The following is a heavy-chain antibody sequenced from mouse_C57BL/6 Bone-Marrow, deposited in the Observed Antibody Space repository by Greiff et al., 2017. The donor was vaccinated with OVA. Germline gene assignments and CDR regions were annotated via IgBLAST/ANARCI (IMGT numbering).Heavy chain of an antibody. V-gene: IGHV5-17*01. Sequence: EVKVVESGGGLVKPGGSLKLSCAASGFTFSDYGMHWVRPAPETGLEWVAYISSGSSTIYYADTVKGRFTISRDNAKNTLFLQMTSLRSVDTAMYYCERLGFYAMYYWGQGTPVTVSS. J-gene: IGHJ4*01. CDR3: ERLGFYAMYY. CDR1: GFTFSDYG. CDR2: ISSGSSTI.